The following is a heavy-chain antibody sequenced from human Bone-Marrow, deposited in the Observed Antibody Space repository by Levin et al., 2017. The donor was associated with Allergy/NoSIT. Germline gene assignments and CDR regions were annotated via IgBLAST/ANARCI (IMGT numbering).Heavy chain of an antibody. Sequence: GESLKISCAASGFIFSNYAMHWVRQAPGKGLEWVAAVSYHGRDKYYADSVKGRYTISRDNSKNTLHLQMNSLGADDTAVYYCARFEVVVPTNWGQGTLVTVSS. J-gene: IGHJ4*02. CDR3: ARFEVVVPTN. D-gene: IGHD2-15*01. CDR1: GFIFSNYA. V-gene: IGHV3-30*04. CDR2: VSYHGRDK.